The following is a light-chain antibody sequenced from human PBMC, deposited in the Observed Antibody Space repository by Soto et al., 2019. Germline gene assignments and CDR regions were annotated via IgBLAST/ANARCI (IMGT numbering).Light chain of an antibody. V-gene: IGLV2-14*01. CDR2: EVI. CDR1: SSDIGGYIY. J-gene: IGLJ3*02. Sequence: QSALTQPASVSASPGQSITISCTGTSSDIGGYIYVSWYQHHPGKAPRLMIYEVIRRPSGISNRFSGSKSGNTASLTISTLQAEDEAEYYCSSYTTSSTVVFGGGTQLTVL. CDR3: SSYTTSSTVV.